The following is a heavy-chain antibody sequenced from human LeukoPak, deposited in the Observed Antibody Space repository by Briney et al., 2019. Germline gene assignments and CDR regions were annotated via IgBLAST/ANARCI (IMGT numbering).Heavy chain of an antibody. CDR3: ARGRGSYSLDY. D-gene: IGHD3-10*01. V-gene: IGHV3-30*03. CDR1: GLTFSGYD. Sequence: GGSLRLSCAASGLTFSGYDMHWVRQAPGKGPEWVAVMSYGGQNERYADSVKGRLTISRDNSKNTLYLQMNSLRAEDTAVYNCARGRGSYSLDYWGQGTLVTVSS. J-gene: IGHJ4*02. CDR2: MSYGGQNE.